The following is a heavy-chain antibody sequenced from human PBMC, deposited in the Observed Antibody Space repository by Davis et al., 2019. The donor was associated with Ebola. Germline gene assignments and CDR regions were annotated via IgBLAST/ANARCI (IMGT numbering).Heavy chain of an antibody. Sequence: SETLSLTCTVSGGSISSYYWSWIRQPPGKGLEWIGYIYYSGSTNYNPSLKSRVTISVDTSKNQFSLKLSSVTAADTAVYYCAALVQGLDCWGQGTLVTVSS. D-gene: IGHD6-6*01. J-gene: IGHJ4*02. V-gene: IGHV4-59*08. CDR3: AALVQGLDC. CDR2: IYYSGST. CDR1: GGSISSYY.